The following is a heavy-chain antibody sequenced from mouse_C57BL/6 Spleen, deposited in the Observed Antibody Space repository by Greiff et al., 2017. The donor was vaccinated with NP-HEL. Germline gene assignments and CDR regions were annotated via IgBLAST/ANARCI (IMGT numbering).Heavy chain of an antibody. D-gene: IGHD3-2*02. CDR2: IDPSDSYT. CDR1: GYTFTSYW. Sequence: VQLQQPGAELVKPGASVKLSCKASGYTFTSYWMQWVKQRPGQGLEWIGEIDPSDSYTNYNQKFKGKATLTVDTSSSTAYMQLSSLTSEDSAVYYCARRGDSSGYVAMDYWGQGTSVTVSS. J-gene: IGHJ4*01. CDR3: ARRGDSSGYVAMDY. V-gene: IGHV1-50*01.